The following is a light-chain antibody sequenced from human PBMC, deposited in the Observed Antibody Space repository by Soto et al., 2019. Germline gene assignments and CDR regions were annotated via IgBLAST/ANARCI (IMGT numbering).Light chain of an antibody. V-gene: IGKV3D-20*02. Sequence: EIVLTQSPGTLSLSPGEGATLSCRASQSVSSSYLAWYQQKPGQAPRLLIYGASSRATGIPDRFSGSGSGTDFTLTISRLEPEDFAVYYCQQRSNWPPITCGQGTRREIK. CDR1: QSVSSSY. CDR2: GAS. CDR3: QQRSNWPPIT. J-gene: IGKJ5*01.